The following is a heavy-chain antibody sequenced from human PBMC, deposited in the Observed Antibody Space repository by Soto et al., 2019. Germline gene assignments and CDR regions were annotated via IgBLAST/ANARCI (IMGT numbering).Heavy chain of an antibody. J-gene: IGHJ3*02. CDR3: ARGGRAFDI. D-gene: IGHD1-26*01. CDR2: IYHSGST. V-gene: IGHV4-30-2*01. Sequence: SETLSLTCAVSGGSISSGGYSWSWIRQPPGKGLEWIGYIYHSGSTYYNPSLKSRVTISVDGSKNQFSLKLSSVTAADTAVYYCARGGRAFDIWGQGTMVTVSS. CDR1: GGSISSGGYS.